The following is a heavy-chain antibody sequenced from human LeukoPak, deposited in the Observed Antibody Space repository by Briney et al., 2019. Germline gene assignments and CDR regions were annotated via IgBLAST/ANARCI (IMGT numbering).Heavy chain of an antibody. CDR3: ASASLSSGWYLAGYDAFDI. Sequence: GESLKISCKGSGYSFTSYWIGWVRQMPGKGLEWMGIIYPGDSDTRYSPSFQGQVTISADKSISTAYLQWSSLKASDTAMYYCASASLSSGWYLAGYDAFDIWGQGTMVTVSS. V-gene: IGHV5-51*01. D-gene: IGHD6-19*01. CDR2: IYPGDSDT. CDR1: GYSFTSYW. J-gene: IGHJ3*02.